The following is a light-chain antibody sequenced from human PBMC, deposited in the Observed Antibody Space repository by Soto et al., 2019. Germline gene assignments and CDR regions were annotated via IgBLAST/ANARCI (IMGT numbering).Light chain of an antibody. CDR1: QSVSSSY. CDR2: GAS. Sequence: ESVLTHSPGTLTLSPGERATLSGRASQSVSSSYFAWYQQRFGQAPRLLIYGASSRATGIPDRFSGSGSGTDFTLTISRLEPEDFAVYYCQQYGSSSWTFGQGTKV. CDR3: QQYGSSSWT. J-gene: IGKJ1*01. V-gene: IGKV3-20*01.